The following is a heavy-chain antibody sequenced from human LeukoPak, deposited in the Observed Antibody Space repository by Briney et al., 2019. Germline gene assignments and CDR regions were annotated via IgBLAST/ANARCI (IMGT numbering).Heavy chain of an antibody. V-gene: IGHV3-21*01. CDR2: ISSGGTYM. D-gene: IGHD7-27*01. J-gene: IGHJ4*02. CDR1: EFTFNTYG. Sequence: GGSLRLSCAASEFTFNTYGMHWVRQAPGKGLEWVSSISSGGTYMYYADSVKGRFTISRDNAKNSLYLQMNSLRAEDTAVYCCARAGEDFDCWGQGTLVTVSS. CDR3: ARAGEDFDC.